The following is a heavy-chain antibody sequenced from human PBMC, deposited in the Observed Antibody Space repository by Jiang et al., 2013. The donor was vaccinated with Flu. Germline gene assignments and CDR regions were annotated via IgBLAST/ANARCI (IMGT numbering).Heavy chain of an antibody. CDR2: ISTQKGNT. CDR1: GYSFTTYG. D-gene: IGHD3-22*01. Sequence: GAEVKKPGASVKVSCKASGYSFTTYGISWVRQAPGQGLEWMGWISTQKGNTNYAQKFQGRVTMTTETSTSTVYLELRSLRSDDTAVYYCAREPYDSSADNLDAFDIWGQGTKVTVSS. J-gene: IGHJ3*02. CDR3: AREPYDSSADNLDAFDI. V-gene: IGHV1-18*01.